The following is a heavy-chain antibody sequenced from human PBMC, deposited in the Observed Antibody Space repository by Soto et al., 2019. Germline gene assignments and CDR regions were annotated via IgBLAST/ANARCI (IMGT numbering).Heavy chain of an antibody. Sequence: ETLSLTCTVSGGSISSYYWTWIRQPPGKGLEWVGYVYYSGTTYYNPSLQSRVTISVDTSKNQFSLKVKSVTAADTAIYYCARAGSTWRYFFEYWGQGSLVTVS. D-gene: IGHD6-13*01. V-gene: IGHV4-59*01. CDR3: ARAGSTWRYFFEY. J-gene: IGHJ4*02. CDR1: GGSISSYY. CDR2: VYYSGTT.